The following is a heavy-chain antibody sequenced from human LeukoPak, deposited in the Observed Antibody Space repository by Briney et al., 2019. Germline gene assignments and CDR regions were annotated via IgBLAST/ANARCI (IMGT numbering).Heavy chain of an antibody. Sequence: PGGSLRLYCAASGFTVSSNYMSWVRQAPGKGLEWVSVIYSGGSTYYADSVKGRFTISRDNSKNTLYLQMNSLGAEDTAVYYCARDLLLRYFDWSSHYYGMDVWGQGTTVTVSS. CDR3: ARDLLLRYFDWSSHYYGMDV. J-gene: IGHJ6*02. V-gene: IGHV3-66*01. D-gene: IGHD3-9*01. CDR1: GFTVSSNY. CDR2: IYSGGST.